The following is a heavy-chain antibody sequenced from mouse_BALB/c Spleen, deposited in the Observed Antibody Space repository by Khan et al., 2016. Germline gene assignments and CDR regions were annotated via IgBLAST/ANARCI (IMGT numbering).Heavy chain of an antibody. CDR2: IYPGSGNT. CDR1: GYTFTDYY. CDR3: ARSVYYGSYFDY. Sequence: QVQLQQSGAELARPGASVKLSCKASGYTFTDYYINWVKQRTGQGLEWIGEIYPGSGNTYYNEKFKGKATLPADKSSSTAYMQLSSLTSEDSAVYFCARSVYYGSYFDYWGQGTTLTVSS. J-gene: IGHJ2*01. V-gene: IGHV1-77*01. D-gene: IGHD2-2*01.